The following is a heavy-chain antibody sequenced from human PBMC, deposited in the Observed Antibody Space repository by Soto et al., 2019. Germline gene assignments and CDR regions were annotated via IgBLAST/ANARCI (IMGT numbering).Heavy chain of an antibody. D-gene: IGHD6-19*01. J-gene: IGHJ4*02. V-gene: IGHV4-39*01. Sequence: SETLSLTCTVSGGSISSSSYYWGWIRQPPGKGLEWIGSIYYSGSTYYNPSLKSRVTISVDTSKNQFSLKLSSVTAADTAVYYCARHIVRAVAGLTPVTLALRFFDYWGQGTLVTVSS. CDR2: IYYSGST. CDR3: ARHIVRAVAGLTPVTLALRFFDY. CDR1: GGSISSSSYY.